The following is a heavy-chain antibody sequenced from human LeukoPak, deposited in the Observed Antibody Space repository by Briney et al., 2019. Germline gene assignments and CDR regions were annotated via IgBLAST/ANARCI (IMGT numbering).Heavy chain of an antibody. CDR3: AKVPLRGDGYNPGFDY. CDR1: GFTFSSYG. J-gene: IGHJ4*02. D-gene: IGHD5-24*01. CDR2: ISYDGSNK. V-gene: IGHV3-30*18. Sequence: QPGRSLRLSCAASGFTFSSYGMHWVRQAPGKGLEWVAVISYDGSNKYYADSVKGRFTISRDNSKNTLYLQMNSLRAEDTAVYYCAKVPLRGDGYNPGFDYWGQGTLVTVSS.